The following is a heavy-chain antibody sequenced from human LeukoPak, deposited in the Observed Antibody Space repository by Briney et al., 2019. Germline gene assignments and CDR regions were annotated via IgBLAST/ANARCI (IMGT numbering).Heavy chain of an antibody. Sequence: SETLSLTCTVSGGSIRSGDYYWSWIRQPPGKGLEWIGYIYYSGSTYYNPSLKSRVTISVDTSKNQFSLKLSSVTAADTAVYYCARAFVVVPAAIIDWFDPWGQGTLVTVSS. CDR1: GGSIRSGDYY. D-gene: IGHD2-2*01. V-gene: IGHV4-30-4*08. CDR2: IYYSGST. CDR3: ARAFVVVPAAIIDWFDP. J-gene: IGHJ5*02.